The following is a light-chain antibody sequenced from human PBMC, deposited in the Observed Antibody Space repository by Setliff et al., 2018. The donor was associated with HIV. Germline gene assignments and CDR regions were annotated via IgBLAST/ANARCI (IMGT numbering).Light chain of an antibody. CDR3: SSYTPTTTVYV. Sequence: QSALAQPASVSGSPGQSITVSCTGTNSDLGSYNLVSWYQQHPGKAPKLLIYEGSKRPSGVSNRFSGSKSGTTASLTISGLQAEDEADYYCSSYTPTTTVYVFGTGTKGTVL. CDR2: EGS. V-gene: IGLV2-23*01. CDR1: NSDLGSYNL. J-gene: IGLJ1*01.